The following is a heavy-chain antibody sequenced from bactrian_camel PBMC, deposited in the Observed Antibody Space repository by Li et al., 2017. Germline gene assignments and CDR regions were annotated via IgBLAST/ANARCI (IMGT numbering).Heavy chain of an antibody. D-gene: IGHD2*01. Sequence: DVQLVESGGGSVQTGGSVRLSCAASGVTYSRCCMGWFRQAPGKEREWVATAYTPGGTTDYADSVKGRFTISQDNAKNTVYLQMDSLKPEDTAMYYCAARGPYCYTKLSVRDFTYWGQGTQVTVS. J-gene: IGHJ6*01. V-gene: IGHV3S40*01. CDR3: AARGPYCYTKLSVRDFTY. CDR2: AYTPGGTT. CDR1: GVTYSRCC.